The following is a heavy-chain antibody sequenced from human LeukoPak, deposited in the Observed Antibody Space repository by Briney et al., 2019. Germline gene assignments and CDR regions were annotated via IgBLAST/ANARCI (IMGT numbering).Heavy chain of an antibody. V-gene: IGHV3-9*03. Sequence: GGSLRLSCAASGFTFDDYAMHWVRQAPGKGLEWVSVISWNSGSIDYAGSVKGRFTISRDNAKNSLYLQMNSLRAEDMALYYCTKDRGSRQWLVAPDYWGQGTLVTVSS. CDR3: TKDRGSRQWLVAPDY. J-gene: IGHJ4*02. CDR1: GFTFDDYA. D-gene: IGHD6-19*01. CDR2: ISWNSGSI.